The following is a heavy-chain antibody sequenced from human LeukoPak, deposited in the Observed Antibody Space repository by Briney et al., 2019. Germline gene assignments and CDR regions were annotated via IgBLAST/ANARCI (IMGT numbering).Heavy chain of an antibody. CDR3: ARVYRYCSSTSCYDAFDI. Sequence: SVKVSCKASGGTFSSYAISWVRQAPGQGLEWMGGIIPIFGTASYAQKFQGRVTITTDESTSTAYMELSSLRSEDTAVYYCARVYRYCSSTSCYDAFDIWGQGTMVTVSS. V-gene: IGHV1-69*05. CDR1: GGTFSSYA. D-gene: IGHD2-2*01. CDR2: IIPIFGTA. J-gene: IGHJ3*02.